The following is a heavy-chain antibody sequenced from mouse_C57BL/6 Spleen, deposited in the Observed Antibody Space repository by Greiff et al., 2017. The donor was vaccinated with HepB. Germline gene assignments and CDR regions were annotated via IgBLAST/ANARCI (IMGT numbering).Heavy chain of an antibody. D-gene: IGHD2-4*01. V-gene: IGHV3-1*01. J-gene: IGHJ2*01. CDR1: GYSITSGYD. CDR3: AREGYDYGFFDY. CDR2: ISYSGST. Sequence: EVQLQESGPGMVKPSQSLSLTCTVTGYSITSGYDWHWIRHFPGNKLEWMGYISYSGSTNYNPSLKSRISITHDTSKNHFFLKLNSVTTEDTATYYCAREGYDYGFFDYWGQGTTLTVSS.